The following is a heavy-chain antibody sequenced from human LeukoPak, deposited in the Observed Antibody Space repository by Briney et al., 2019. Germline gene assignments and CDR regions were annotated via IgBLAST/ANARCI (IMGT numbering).Heavy chain of an antibody. CDR3: AKGESHPKYYFDY. V-gene: IGHV3-23*01. D-gene: IGHD3-10*01. Sequence: GGSLRLSCAASGFTFSTYAMRWLRQAPGKGLEGVSSISGGDGSPYYADSVKGRFTISRDNSKNTLYLQMNSLRAEDTAVYYCAKGESHPKYYFDYWGQGTLVTVSS. CDR1: GFTFSTYA. CDR2: ISGGDGSP. J-gene: IGHJ4*02.